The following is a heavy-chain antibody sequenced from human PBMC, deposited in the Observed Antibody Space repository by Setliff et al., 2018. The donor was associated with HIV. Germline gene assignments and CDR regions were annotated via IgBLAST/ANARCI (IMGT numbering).Heavy chain of an antibody. D-gene: IGHD2-15*01. CDR2: IHYKGNI. J-gene: IGHJ5*02. Sequence: LSFTCTVSGDSIISGDYYWSWIRQSPGKGLEWIGHIHYKGNIDYNASLKSRLAISSDTSKNQFSLNLSSVIAADTAIYFCARFTVVVFGAGEPSWFDPWGQGILVTVSS. CDR3: ARFTVVVFGAGEPSWFDP. V-gene: IGHV4-30-4*08. CDR1: GDSIISGDYY.